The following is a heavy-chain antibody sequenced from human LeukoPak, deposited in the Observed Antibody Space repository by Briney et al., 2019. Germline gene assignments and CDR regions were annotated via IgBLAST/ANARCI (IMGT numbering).Heavy chain of an antibody. CDR3: VRGGVFDI. J-gene: IGHJ3*02. D-gene: IGHD2-8*01. CDR2: IWYDGSNQ. V-gene: IGHV3-33*01. CDR1: GFTFRSYA. Sequence: GGSLRLSCAASGFTFRSYAMHWVRQAPGKGLEWVAVIWYDGSNQYYGDSVKGRFTISRDNSKNTLYLQMNSLTPEDTAVYYCVRGGVFDIWGQGTMVTVSS.